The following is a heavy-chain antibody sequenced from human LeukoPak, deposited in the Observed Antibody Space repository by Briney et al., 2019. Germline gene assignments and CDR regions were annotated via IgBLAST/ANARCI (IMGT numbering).Heavy chain of an antibody. CDR2: ISYDGNNK. Sequence: GGSLRLSCAASGFTFSNYGMHWVRQAPGKGLEWVAVISYDGNNKYYADSVKGRFAISRDNSKNTLYLQMNSLRAEDTSVYYCAKRSYRTYNMDVWGQGTTVTVSS. J-gene: IGHJ6*02. CDR3: AKRSYRTYNMDV. V-gene: IGHV3-30*18. D-gene: IGHD3-16*02. CDR1: GFTFSNYG.